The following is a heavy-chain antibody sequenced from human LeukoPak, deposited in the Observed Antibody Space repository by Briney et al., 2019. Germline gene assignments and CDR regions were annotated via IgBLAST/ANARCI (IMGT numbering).Heavy chain of an antibody. J-gene: IGHJ4*02. Sequence: SETLSLTCAVYGGSFSGYYWSWIRQPPGKGLEWIGEINHSGGTNYNPSLKSRVTISVDTSKNQFSLKLSSVTAADTAVYYCARGPLYSGSYYFDYWGQGTLVTVSS. CDR1: GGSFSGYY. CDR3: ARGPLYSGSYYFDY. D-gene: IGHD1-26*01. V-gene: IGHV4-34*01. CDR2: INHSGGT.